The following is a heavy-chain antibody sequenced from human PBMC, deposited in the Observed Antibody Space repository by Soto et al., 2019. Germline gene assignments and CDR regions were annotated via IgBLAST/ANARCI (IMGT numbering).Heavy chain of an antibody. J-gene: IGHJ6*02. V-gene: IGHV5-51*01. CDR1: GYSFTSYW. Sequence: LGESLKISCKGSGYSFTSYWTGWVRQMPGKGLEWMGIIYPGDSDTRYSPSFQGQVTISADKSISTAYLQWSSLKASDTAMYYCARHGYSAYNFRGGAMDVWGQGTKVTVSS. CDR2: IYPGDSDT. CDR3: ARHGYSAYNFRGGAMDV. D-gene: IGHD5-12*01.